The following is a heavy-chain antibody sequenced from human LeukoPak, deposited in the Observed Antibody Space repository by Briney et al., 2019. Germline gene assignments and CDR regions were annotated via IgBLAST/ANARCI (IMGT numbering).Heavy chain of an antibody. CDR1: GFTFNSFW. D-gene: IGHD3-10*01. CDR3: TRAQFYYTSGSAY. CDR2: ISPDGSTS. J-gene: IGHJ4*02. Sequence: PGGSLRLSCAASGFTFNSFWMHWVRQAPGKGLVWVSRISPDGSTSNYADSVKGRFTISRDNAKSTLYLQMNSLRAEDTAVYYCTRAQFYYTSGSAYWGQGTLVTVST. V-gene: IGHV3-74*01.